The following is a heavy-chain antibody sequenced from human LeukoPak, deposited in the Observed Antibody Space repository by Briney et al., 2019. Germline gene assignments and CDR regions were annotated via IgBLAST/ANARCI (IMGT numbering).Heavy chain of an antibody. V-gene: IGHV3-23*01. CDR1: GFTFSSYA. J-gene: IGHJ3*01. CDR2: ISGSGGNT. CDR3: ANNRYSSRWRGAFDV. D-gene: IGHD6-13*01. Sequence: GGSLRLSCAASGFTFSSYAMSWVRQAPGKGLEWVSIISGSGGNTYNADSVKGRFTISRDNSKNTLYLQMNSLRAEDTAVYYCANNRYSSRWRGAFDVWGQGTMVTVSS.